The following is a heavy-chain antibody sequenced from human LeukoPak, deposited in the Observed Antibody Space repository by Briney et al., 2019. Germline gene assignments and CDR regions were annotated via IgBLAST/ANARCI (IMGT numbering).Heavy chain of an antibody. CDR3: AIMHGYYDGSGFWVQ. Sequence: GRSLRLSCAASGFTLSSYSMSWVRQAPGRGLEWVSFISPSGDKTSNADSVEGRFTISRDNTRNTLYLQMNSLRDEDTGVYFCAIMHGYYDGSGFWVQWGQGTLVTVSS. D-gene: IGHD3-22*01. CDR1: GFTLSSYS. V-gene: IGHV3-23*01. CDR2: ISPSGDKT. J-gene: IGHJ4*02.